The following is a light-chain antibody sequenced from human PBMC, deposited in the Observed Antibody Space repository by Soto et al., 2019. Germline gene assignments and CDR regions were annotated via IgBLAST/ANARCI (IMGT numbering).Light chain of an antibody. Sequence: EILLRQFPATLCWAPGERATLCCGASESVSSYLAWYQQKPGQAPRLLIYDASNRATGIPARFTGSGSGTDFPLPTSRLEPADFAVYSCQQRSNSITFGHGTRLEIK. J-gene: IGKJ5*01. CDR3: QQRSNSIT. CDR1: ESVSSY. V-gene: IGKV3-11*01. CDR2: DAS.